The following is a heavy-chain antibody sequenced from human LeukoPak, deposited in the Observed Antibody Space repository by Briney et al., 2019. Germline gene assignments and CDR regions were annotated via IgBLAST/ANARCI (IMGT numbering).Heavy chain of an antibody. J-gene: IGHJ3*02. CDR2: LSEIGTST. CDR3: ARPKGEGWGIVFQVLDM. Sequence: GGSMRLSCAASGFTFGDYAMSWVRQVPGKGLEWVSSLSEIGTSTWYADSVNGRFTISRDNSKNTLYLQMNSLRIEDPAIYYGARPKGEGWGIVFQVLDMWGQGTLVTVSS. V-gene: IGHV3-23*01. D-gene: IGHD2-8*02. CDR1: GFTFGDYA.